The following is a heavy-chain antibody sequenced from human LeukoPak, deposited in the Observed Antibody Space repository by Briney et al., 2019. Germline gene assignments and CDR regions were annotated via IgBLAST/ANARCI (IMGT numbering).Heavy chain of an antibody. CDR1: GYTFTAYA. Sequence: ASVKVSCKTSGYTFTAYAIHWVRQAPGQRLEWMGWINAGSGNTYFSQEFQGRTTIARDTSASTVYMELSSLRSEDTAVYYCARDGSGNYYFDYWGQGTLVTVSS. CDR3: ARDGSGNYYFDY. CDR2: INAGSGNT. V-gene: IGHV1-3*01. J-gene: IGHJ4*02. D-gene: IGHD3-3*01.